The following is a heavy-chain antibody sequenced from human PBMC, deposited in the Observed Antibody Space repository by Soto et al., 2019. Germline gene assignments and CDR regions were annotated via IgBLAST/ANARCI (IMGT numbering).Heavy chain of an antibody. V-gene: IGHV4-4*07. J-gene: IGHJ5*02. CDR1: GASISGFF. CDR3: VRDGTKTLRDWFDP. Sequence: SETLSLTCTVSGASISGFFWSWIRKSAGKGLEWIGRIYATGTTDYNPSLKSRVMMSVDTSKKQFSLKLRSVTAADTAVYYCVRDGTKTLRDWFDPWGQGISVTVSS. CDR2: IYATGTT. D-gene: IGHD1-1*01.